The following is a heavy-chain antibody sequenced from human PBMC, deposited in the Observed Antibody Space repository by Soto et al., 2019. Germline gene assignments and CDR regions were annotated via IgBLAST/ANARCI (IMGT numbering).Heavy chain of an antibody. Sequence: ASVKVSCKASGYTFTSYDINWVRQATGQGLEWMGWMNPNSGNTGYAQKFQGRVTMTRNTSISTAYMELSSLRSEDTAVYYCARELYSIVRFAPWGQGTLFTVYS. CDR3: ARELYSIVRFAP. V-gene: IGHV1-8*01. J-gene: IGHJ5*02. CDR1: GYTFTSYD. CDR2: MNPNSGNT. D-gene: IGHD6-13*01.